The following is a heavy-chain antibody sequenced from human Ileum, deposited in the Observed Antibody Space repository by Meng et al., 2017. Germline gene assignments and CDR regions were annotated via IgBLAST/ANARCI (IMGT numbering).Heavy chain of an antibody. D-gene: IGHD2-15*01. CDR3: AKADWIVVSWFDP. CDR1: EVTFGHFV. Sequence: VQVVVARGVVDGLGEVLRSCAAASEVTFGHFVLCWVRVSRGKGRELVALITGGGEYTYHAESVRGRFRISRENVKNTLDLQMDSLRAEDTALYYCAKADWIVVSWFDPWGQGILVTVSS. V-gene: IGHV3-23*04. CDR2: ITGGGEYT. J-gene: IGHJ5*02.